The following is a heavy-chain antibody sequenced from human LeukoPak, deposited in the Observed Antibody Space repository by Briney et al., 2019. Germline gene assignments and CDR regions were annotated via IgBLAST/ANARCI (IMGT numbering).Heavy chain of an antibody. D-gene: IGHD6-13*01. Sequence: SVKVSCKASGGTFSSYAISWVRQAPGQGLEWMGGIIPIFGTANYAQKFQGRVTITADESTSTAYMELSSLRSGDTAVYYCAREGYSSSRIDYWGQGTLVTVSS. CDR1: GGTFSSYA. CDR3: AREGYSSSRIDY. V-gene: IGHV1-69*01. J-gene: IGHJ4*02. CDR2: IIPIFGTA.